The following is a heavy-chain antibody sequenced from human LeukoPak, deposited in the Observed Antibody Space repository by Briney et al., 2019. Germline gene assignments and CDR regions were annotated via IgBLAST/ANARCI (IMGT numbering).Heavy chain of an antibody. D-gene: IGHD6-6*01. J-gene: IGHJ4*02. CDR1: GSTFSSYA. CDR3: AKDQSGSSYTPFDY. V-gene: IGHV3-23*01. Sequence: GGSLRLSCVASGSTFSSYAMTWVRQAPGKGLEWVSATSGGGGNTYYADSVKGRFTISRDNSKNTLYLQMNSLRAEDTAVYYCAKDQSGSSYTPFDYWGQGTLVTVSS. CDR2: TSGGGGNT.